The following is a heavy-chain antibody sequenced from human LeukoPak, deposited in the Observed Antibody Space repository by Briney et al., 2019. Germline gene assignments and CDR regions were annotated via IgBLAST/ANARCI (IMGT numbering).Heavy chain of an antibody. V-gene: IGHV4-59*08. CDR2: IYYTGST. CDR3: ARRYSNGWYFDY. CDR1: GGPINSYY. J-gene: IGHJ4*02. Sequence: SETLSLTCTVSGGPINSYYWSWVRQSPEKGLEWIGYIYYTGSTNYNPSLKSRVTISVDTSKNQFSLKLTSVTAADTAVYYCARRYSNGWYFDYWGQGTLVTVSS. D-gene: IGHD6-19*01.